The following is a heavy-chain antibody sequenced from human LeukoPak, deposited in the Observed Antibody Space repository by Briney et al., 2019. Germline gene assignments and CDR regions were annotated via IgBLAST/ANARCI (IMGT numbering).Heavy chain of an antibody. J-gene: IGHJ4*02. Sequence: SETLSLTCTVSGGSISSSSYYWGWIRQPPGKGLEWIGSIYYSGSTYYNPSLKSRVTISVDTSKNQFSLKLSSVTAADTAVYYCARGGDYGGWASDYWGQGTLVTVSS. CDR3: ARGGDYGGWASDY. CDR1: GGSISSSSYY. V-gene: IGHV4-39*01. D-gene: IGHD4-23*01. CDR2: IYYSGST.